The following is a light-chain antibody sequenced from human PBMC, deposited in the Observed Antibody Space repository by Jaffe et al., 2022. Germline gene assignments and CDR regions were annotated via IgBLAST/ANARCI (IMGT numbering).Light chain of an antibody. Sequence: DNQMTQSPLSVSASLGDSVTITCRASRGINRWLAWYQQKPRQAPKLMIYGASTLQTGVPSRFSGNGSGTDFTLTINNLQPEDFATYYCQQADSFPRTFGPGTKVDL. J-gene: IGKJ3*01. CDR3: QQADSFPRT. CDR1: RGINRW. V-gene: IGKV1-12*01. CDR2: GAS.